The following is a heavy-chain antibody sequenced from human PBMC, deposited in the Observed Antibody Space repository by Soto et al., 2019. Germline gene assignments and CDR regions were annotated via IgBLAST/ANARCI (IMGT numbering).Heavy chain of an antibody. CDR3: ANHISSSTRIDY. J-gene: IGHJ4*02. D-gene: IGHD2-21*01. CDR2: ISGSGGTT. CDR1: GFPFNSSV. Sequence: PGGSLRLSCAASGFPFNSSVMSWVRQAPGKGLEWVSAISGSGGTTFFADSVKGRFTISRDNSKNTLYLQMNSLKADDTAVNYCANHISSSTRIDYWGQGTLVTVSS. V-gene: IGHV3-23*01.